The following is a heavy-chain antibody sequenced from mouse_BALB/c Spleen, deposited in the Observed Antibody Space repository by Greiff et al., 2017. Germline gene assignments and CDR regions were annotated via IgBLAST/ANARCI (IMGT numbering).Heavy chain of an antibody. CDR3: ASHYDGYYDYAMDY. J-gene: IGHJ4*01. CDR1: GFSLTSYG. CDR2: IWAGGST. V-gene: IGHV2-9*02. Sequence: VQLQQSGPGLVAPSQSLSITCTVSGFSLTSYGVHWVRQPPGKGLEWLGVIWAGGSTNYNSALMSRLSISKDNSKGQVFLKMNSLQTDDTAMYYCASHYDGYYDYAMDYWGEGTSVTVSS. D-gene: IGHD2-3*01.